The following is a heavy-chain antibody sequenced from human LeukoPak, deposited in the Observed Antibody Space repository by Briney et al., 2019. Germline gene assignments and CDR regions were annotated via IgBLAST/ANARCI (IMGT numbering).Heavy chain of an antibody. CDR3: ARDPRPYSSSWYYFDY. D-gene: IGHD6-13*01. CDR2: INTNTGNP. V-gene: IGHV7-4-1*02. Sequence: ASVKVSCKASGYTFTNYPMNWVRQAPGQGLEWMGWINTNTGNPTYAQGFTGRFVFSLDTSVSTAYLQISSLKAEDTAVYYCARDPRPYSSSWYYFDYWGQGTLVTVSS. J-gene: IGHJ4*02. CDR1: GYTFTNYP.